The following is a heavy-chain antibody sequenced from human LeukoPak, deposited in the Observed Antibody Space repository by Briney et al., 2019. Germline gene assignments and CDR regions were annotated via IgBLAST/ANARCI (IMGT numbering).Heavy chain of an antibody. V-gene: IGHV4-34*01. CDR3: ARGLRAQNKPRGSLWDRARELQRLVRVGFDI. Sequence: PSETLSLTCAVYGGSFSGYYWSWIRQPPGKGLEWIGEINHSGSTNYNPSLKSRVTISLDTSRNQFSLKLSSVTAADTAVYYCARGLRAQNKPRGSLWDRARELQRLVRVGFDIWGQGTMVTVSS. CDR2: INHSGST. CDR1: GGSFSGYY. D-gene: IGHD6-13*01. J-gene: IGHJ3*02.